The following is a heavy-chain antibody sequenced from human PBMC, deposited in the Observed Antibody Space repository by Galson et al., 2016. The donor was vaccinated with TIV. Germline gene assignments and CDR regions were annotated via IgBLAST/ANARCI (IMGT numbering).Heavy chain of an antibody. CDR1: GGTFNKYA. V-gene: IGHV1-69*13. CDR2: IIPIFRTS. D-gene: IGHD3-22*01. Sequence: SVKVSCKASGGTFNKYAISWVRQAPGQGLEWMGGIIPIFRTSRYAQKFQGGVTITADEYMSTAYMELNSLRSEDTAVYYCAHRMYSSHGMDVWGQGTTVTVSS. CDR3: AHRMYSSHGMDV. J-gene: IGHJ6*02.